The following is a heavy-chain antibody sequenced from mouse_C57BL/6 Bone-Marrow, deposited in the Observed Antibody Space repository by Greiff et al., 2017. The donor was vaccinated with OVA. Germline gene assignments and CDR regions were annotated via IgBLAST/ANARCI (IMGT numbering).Heavy chain of an antibody. CDR1: GYTFTDYY. CDR3: ARWAIELPLDY. V-gene: IGHV1-19*01. J-gene: IGHJ2*01. Sequence: VQLQQSGPVLVKPGASVKMSCKASGYTFTDYYMNWVKQSHGKSLEWIGVINPYNGGTSYNQKFKGKATLTVDKSSSTAYMELNSLTSEDSAVYYCARWAIELPLDYWGQGTTLTVSS. CDR2: INPYNGGT. D-gene: IGHD2-12*01.